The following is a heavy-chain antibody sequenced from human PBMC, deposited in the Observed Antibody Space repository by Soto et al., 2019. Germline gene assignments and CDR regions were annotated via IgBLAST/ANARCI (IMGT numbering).Heavy chain of an antibody. Sequence: EVQLLESGGGLVQPGGSLRISCATSGFTFSDYGINWVRQAPGKGLEWVSGITKTGRTTFLADSVGGRFTISRDNLNNIVYLQMNSLRADDTALYYCTKDADVYDFAFDSWGQGTMVTVSA. CDR2: ITKTGRTT. CDR1: GFTFSDYG. CDR3: TKDADVYDFAFDS. V-gene: IGHV3-23*01. J-gene: IGHJ3*02. D-gene: IGHD3-3*01.